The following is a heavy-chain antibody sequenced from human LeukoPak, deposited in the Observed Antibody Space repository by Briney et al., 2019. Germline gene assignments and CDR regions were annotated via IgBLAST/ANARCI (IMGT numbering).Heavy chain of an antibody. CDR3: VRTYYDILTGYNPYFDY. J-gene: IGHJ4*02. CDR2: ITGSSTSR. CDR1: GFTFSSYA. D-gene: IGHD3-9*01. Sequence: GGSLRLSCAASGFTFSSYAMSWVRQAPGKGLEWVSSITGSSTSRYYADSLKGRFTISRDNAKNSLYLQMNSLRAEDTAVYYCVRTYYDILTGYNPYFDYWGQGILVTVSS. V-gene: IGHV3-21*01.